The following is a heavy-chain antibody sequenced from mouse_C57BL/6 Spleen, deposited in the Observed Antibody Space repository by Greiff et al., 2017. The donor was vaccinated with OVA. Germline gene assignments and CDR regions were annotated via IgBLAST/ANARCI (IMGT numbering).Heavy chain of an antibody. CDR3: ARGGYGSFDY. J-gene: IGHJ2*01. Sequence: EVQLVESGGGLVKPGGSLKLSCAASGFTFSSYAMSWVRQTPEKRLEWVATISDGGSYTYYPDNVKGRFTISRDNAKNNLYLQMSHLKSEDTAMYYCARGGYGSFDYWGQGTTLTVSS. CDR2: ISDGGSYT. D-gene: IGHD1-1*01. CDR1: GFTFSSYA. V-gene: IGHV5-4*01.